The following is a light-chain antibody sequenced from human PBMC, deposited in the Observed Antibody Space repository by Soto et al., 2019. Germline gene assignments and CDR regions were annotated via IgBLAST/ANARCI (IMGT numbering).Light chain of an antibody. V-gene: IGKV2-28*01. CDR1: QSLLHSNGYNY. J-gene: IGKJ5*01. Sequence: DIVMTQSPLSLPVTPGEPAPISCRSSQSLLHSNGYNYLDWYLQKPGQSPQLLIYLGSNRASGVPDRFSGSGSGTDFTLKISRVEAEDVGFYYCMQALQTPITFGQGTRLEIK. CDR2: LGS. CDR3: MQALQTPIT.